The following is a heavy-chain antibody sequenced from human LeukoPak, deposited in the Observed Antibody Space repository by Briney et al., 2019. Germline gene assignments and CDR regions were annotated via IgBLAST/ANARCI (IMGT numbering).Heavy chain of an antibody. Sequence: SETLSLTCTVSGGSISSSSYYWGWIRQPPGKGLEWIGSIYYSGSTYYNPSLKSRVTISVDTSKDQFSLKLSSVTAADTAVYYCARTDDGYPVDYWGPGTLVTVSS. J-gene: IGHJ4*02. CDR2: IYYSGST. CDR1: GGSISSSSYY. CDR3: ARTDDGYPVDY. D-gene: IGHD4-17*01. V-gene: IGHV4-39*01.